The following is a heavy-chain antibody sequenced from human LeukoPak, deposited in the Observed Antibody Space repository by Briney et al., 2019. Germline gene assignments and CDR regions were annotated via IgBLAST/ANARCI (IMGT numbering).Heavy chain of an antibody. D-gene: IGHD6-6*01. CDR2: IKQDGSET. V-gene: IGHV3-7*01. J-gene: IGHJ4*02. Sequence: PGGCLRLSCAASGFTFTTHWMIWVRQAPGKGLEWVANIKQDGSETYHVDSVKGRFTISRDNAKNSLYLQMNSLRAEDTAIYYCATGRAAHLFDFWGQGILVTVSS. CDR3: ATGRAAHLFDF. CDR1: GFTFTTHW.